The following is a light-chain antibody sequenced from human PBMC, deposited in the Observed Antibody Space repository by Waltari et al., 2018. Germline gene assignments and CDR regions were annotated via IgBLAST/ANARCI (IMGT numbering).Light chain of an antibody. CDR1: ISDVGGHNY. CDR3: YSYAGSSSFV. V-gene: IGLV2-11*01. Sequence: QSALTQPRSVSGSPGQSVTISCTGTISDVGGHNYVSWYQQHPGKAPKLMIYDVNKRPSGVPDRFSGSKSGNTASLTFSGLQGEDEADYYCYSYAGSSSFVFGTGTEIIVL. J-gene: IGLJ1*01. CDR2: DVN.